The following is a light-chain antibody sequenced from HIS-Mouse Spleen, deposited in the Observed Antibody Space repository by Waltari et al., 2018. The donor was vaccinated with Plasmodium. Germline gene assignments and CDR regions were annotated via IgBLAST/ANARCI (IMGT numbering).Light chain of an antibody. CDR3: QVCDSSSDHVV. J-gene: IGLJ2*01. Sequence: QSALTQPRSVSGSPGQSVTISCTGTSSDVGGYNYVSWYQQHPGKAPKLMIYDVSKRPAGVPDRFSGSKSGNTASLTINRVEAEDEADYYCQVCDSSSDHVVFGGGTKLTVL. CDR2: DVS. V-gene: IGLV2-11*01. CDR1: SSDVGGYNY.